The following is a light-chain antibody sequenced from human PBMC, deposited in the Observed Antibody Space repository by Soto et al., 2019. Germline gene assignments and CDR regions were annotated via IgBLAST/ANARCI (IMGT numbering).Light chain of an antibody. V-gene: IGLV1-44*01. Sequence: QSVLTQPPSASGTPGQRVTIACSGSSSNIGSTTVKWYQQLPGTAPKLLIYNNNQRPSGVPDRFSGSKSGTSAARAISGLQCEEGADYYCAAWDASLKGVLFGGGTRLTVL. CDR1: SSNIGSTT. CDR2: NNN. CDR3: AAWDASLKGVL. J-gene: IGLJ3*02.